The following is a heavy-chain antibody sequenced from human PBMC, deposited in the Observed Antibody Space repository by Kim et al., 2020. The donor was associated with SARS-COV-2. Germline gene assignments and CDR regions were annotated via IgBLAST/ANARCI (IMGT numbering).Heavy chain of an antibody. CDR3: AGVRGGIFPGYPLDV. CDR1: GFTFSSYS. Sequence: GGSLRLSCAASGFTFSSYSMNWVRQAPGTGLEWVSSISSSSSYIYYADSVMGRFTISRDNAKNSLYLQMNSLRAEDTAVFYCAGVRGGIFPGYPLDVCG. V-gene: IGHV3-21*01. J-gene: IGHJ6*03. CDR2: ISSSSSYI. D-gene: IGHD3-9*01.